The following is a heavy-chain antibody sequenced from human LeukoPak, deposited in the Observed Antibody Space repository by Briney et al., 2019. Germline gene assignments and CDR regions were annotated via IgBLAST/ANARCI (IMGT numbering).Heavy chain of an antibody. D-gene: IGHD2-15*01. V-gene: IGHV4-34*01. CDR3: ARRPMCSGGSCYRQKPFDY. J-gene: IGHJ4*02. CDR1: GGSFSGYY. CDR2: INHSGST. Sequence: SETLSLTCAVYGGSFSGYYWSWVRQPPGKELEWIGEINHSGSTNYNPSLKSRVTISVDTSKNQFSLKLSSVTAADTAVYYCARRPMCSGGSCYRQKPFDYWGQGTLVTVSS.